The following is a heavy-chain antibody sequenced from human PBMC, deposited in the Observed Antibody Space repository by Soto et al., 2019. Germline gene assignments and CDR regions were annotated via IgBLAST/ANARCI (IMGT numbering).Heavy chain of an antibody. CDR2: MEPSTGRT. V-gene: IGHV1-8*01. Sequence: GASVKVSCKASGYSFTSLDIKWVRQTAGQGLEWMGWMEPSTGRTGYAQKFQGRVTMTRDTSINTAYMELTTLTSDDTAFYYCARGVSAGVDYWGQGTLVTVSS. D-gene: IGHD1-26*01. CDR3: ARGVSAGVDY. J-gene: IGHJ4*02. CDR1: GYSFTSLD.